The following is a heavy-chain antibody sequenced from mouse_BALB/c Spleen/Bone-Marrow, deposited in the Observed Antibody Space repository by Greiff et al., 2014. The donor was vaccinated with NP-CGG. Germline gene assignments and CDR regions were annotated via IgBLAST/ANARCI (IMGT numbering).Heavy chain of an antibody. CDR3: ARAGGYDGFAY. J-gene: IGHJ3*01. CDR2: INPSNGRA. Sequence: QVQLQQSGAELVKPGASVKLSCKASGYTFTSYWMHWAKQRPGQGLEWIGEINPSNGRADYNEKFRSKATLTVDRSSSTAYMQLNSLTSEDSAVYYCARAGGYDGFAYWGQGTLVTVSA. V-gene: IGHV1S81*02. D-gene: IGHD2-2*01. CDR1: GYTFTSYW.